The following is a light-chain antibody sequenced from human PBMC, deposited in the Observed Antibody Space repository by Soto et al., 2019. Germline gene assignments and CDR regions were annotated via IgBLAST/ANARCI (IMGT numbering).Light chain of an antibody. J-gene: IGLJ2*01. Sequence: QSALTQPASVSGSPGQSITISCTGTSSDVGGYNYVSWYQQHPGKAPKLMIYEVSNRHSGVSNRFSGSKSGNTASLTISGLQAEDEADYYCSSYTSSSTLSVVFGGGTKLTVL. CDR2: EVS. V-gene: IGLV2-14*01. CDR1: SSDVGGYNY. CDR3: SSYTSSSTLSVV.